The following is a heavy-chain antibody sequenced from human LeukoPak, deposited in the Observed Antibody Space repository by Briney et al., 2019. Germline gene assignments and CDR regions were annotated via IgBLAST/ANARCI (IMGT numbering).Heavy chain of an antibody. CDR1: GFTFSSYG. D-gene: IGHD3-10*01. V-gene: IGHV3-33*01. CDR3: ARDGSLLWFGEFQTVFYFDY. Sequence: GGSLRLSCAAPGFTFSSYGMHWVRQAPGKGLEWVAVIWYDGRNKYYADSVEGRYTISRDNSKNTLYLQMNSLRAEDTAVYYCARDGSLLWFGEFQTVFYFDYWGQGTLVTVSS. CDR2: IWYDGRNK. J-gene: IGHJ4*02.